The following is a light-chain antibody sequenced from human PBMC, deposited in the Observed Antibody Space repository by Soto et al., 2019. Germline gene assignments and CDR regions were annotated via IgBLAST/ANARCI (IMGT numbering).Light chain of an antibody. CDR1: QSVSSH. J-gene: IGKJ4*01. CDR3: QQRSNWPPVLT. Sequence: EIVLTQSPASLSLSPGERATLSCRASQSVSSHLAWFQQRPGQAPRLLIYGASNRATGIPARFGGSGSGTNFTLPISSLEPEDFGVYYCQQRSNWPPVLTFGGGTKVEIK. V-gene: IGKV3-11*01. CDR2: GAS.